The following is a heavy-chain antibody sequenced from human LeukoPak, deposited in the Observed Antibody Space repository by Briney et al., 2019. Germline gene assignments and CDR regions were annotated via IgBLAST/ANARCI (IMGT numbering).Heavy chain of an antibody. J-gene: IGHJ4*02. D-gene: IGHD4-17*01. Sequence: ASVKVSCKASGGTFSSYAISWVRQAPGQGLEWMGGIIPIFGTANCAQKFQGRVTITADESTSTAYMELSSLRSEDTAVYYCAKRGDYEYYFDYWGQGTLVTVSS. V-gene: IGHV1-69*13. CDR1: GGTFSSYA. CDR3: AKRGDYEYYFDY. CDR2: IIPIFGTA.